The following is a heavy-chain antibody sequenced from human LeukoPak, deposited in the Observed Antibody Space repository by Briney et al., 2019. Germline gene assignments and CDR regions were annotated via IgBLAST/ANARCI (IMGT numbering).Heavy chain of an antibody. V-gene: IGHV4-34*10. CDR3: AREYSSGWINWFDP. CDR2: ITHSGST. CDR1: GGSFSGYC. J-gene: IGHJ5*02. Sequence: SETLSLTCAVYGGSFSGYCWTWIRQPPGKGLEWIGEITHSGSTNYNPSLMSRITMSVDTSKNQFSLELTSVTAADTAVYYCAREYSSGWINWFDPWGQGTLVTVSS. D-gene: IGHD6-19*01.